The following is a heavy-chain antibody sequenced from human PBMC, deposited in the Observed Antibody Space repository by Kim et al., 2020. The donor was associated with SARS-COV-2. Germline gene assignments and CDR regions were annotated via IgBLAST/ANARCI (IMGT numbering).Heavy chain of an antibody. CDR1: GGSINSYY. J-gene: IGHJ4*02. V-gene: IGHV4-59*08. Sequence: SETLSLTCTVSGGSINSYYWSWIRQPPGKGLEWIGYFSFRGTTNYNPSLKSRVTISLDTSKNQFSLKLSSVTAADTAVYYCARRDSNTWSLDYWGQGTLVTVSS. CDR2: FSFRGTT. CDR3: ARRDSNTWSLDY. D-gene: IGHD6-13*01.